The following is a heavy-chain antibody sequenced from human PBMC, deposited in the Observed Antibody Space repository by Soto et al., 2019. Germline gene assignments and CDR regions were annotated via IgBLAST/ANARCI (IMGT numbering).Heavy chain of an antibody. CDR3: ARRRAVAGTHSYYGMDV. CDR2: IDPSDSYT. Sequence: PXESLKLYCKGSGYSFTSYWISWVRQMPGKGLEWMGRIDPSDSYTNYSPSFQGHVTISADKSISTAYLQWSSLKASDTAMYYCARRRAVAGTHSYYGMDVWGQGTTVTVSS. J-gene: IGHJ6*02. CDR1: GYSFTSYW. D-gene: IGHD6-19*01. V-gene: IGHV5-10-1*01.